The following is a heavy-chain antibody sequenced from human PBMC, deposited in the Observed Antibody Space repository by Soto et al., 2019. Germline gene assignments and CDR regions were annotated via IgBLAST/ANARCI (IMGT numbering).Heavy chain of an antibody. CDR2: ISDNADRI. CDR1: GFSFSSNS. CDR3: VILALGNFDF. J-gene: IGHJ4*02. V-gene: IGHV3-23*01. D-gene: IGHD1-26*01. Sequence: EVQLLESGGGLVQPGGSLRLSCAASGFSFSSNSMAWVRQAPGKGLEWVSSISDNADRIFYADSVRGRFTFSRDNSRNKLYLQMNSLRAEDTALYYCVILALGNFDFWGQGNLVIVSS.